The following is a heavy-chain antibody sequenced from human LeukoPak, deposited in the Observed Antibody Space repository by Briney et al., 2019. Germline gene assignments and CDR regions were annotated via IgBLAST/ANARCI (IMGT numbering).Heavy chain of an antibody. J-gene: IGHJ4*02. CDR3: AKARLFTGSSFVDY. Sequence: LRLSFAASGFTFYDYAMHWVRQAPGKGLEWVSGISWNSGSIGYADSVKGRFTISRDNAKNSLYLQMNSLRAEDTALYYCAKARLFTGSSFVDYWGQGILVTVSS. V-gene: IGHV3-9*01. CDR2: ISWNSGSI. CDR1: GFTFYDYA. D-gene: IGHD6-6*01.